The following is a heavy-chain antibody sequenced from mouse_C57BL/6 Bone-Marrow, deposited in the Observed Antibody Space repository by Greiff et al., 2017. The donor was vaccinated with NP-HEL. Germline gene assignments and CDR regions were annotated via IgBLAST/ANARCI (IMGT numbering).Heavy chain of an antibody. Sequence: QVQLQQPGAELVRPGTSVKLSCKASGYTFTSYWMHWVKQRPGQGLEWIGVIDPSDSYTNYNQKFKGKATLTVDTSSSTAYMQLSSLTSEDSAVYYCARYLRDYEDYYAMDYWGQGTSVTVSS. CDR2: IDPSDSYT. CDR3: ARYLRDYEDYYAMDY. CDR1: GYTFTSYW. D-gene: IGHD1-1*01. J-gene: IGHJ4*01. V-gene: IGHV1-59*01.